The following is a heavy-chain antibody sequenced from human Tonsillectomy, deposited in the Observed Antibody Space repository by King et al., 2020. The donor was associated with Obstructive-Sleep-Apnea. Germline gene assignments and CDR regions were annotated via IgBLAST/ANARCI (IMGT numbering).Heavy chain of an antibody. D-gene: IGHD5-18*01. Sequence: VQLVESGGGLVQPGGSLRLSCAASGLTVSSNYINWVRQAPGKGLEGVSVIYSGGSTYYADSGKGRFTISRDNSKNTLYLQMNSLRAEDTAVYYCAREWGTAMGSFDYWGQGTLVTVSS. CDR2: IYSGGST. CDR3: AREWGTAMGSFDY. CDR1: GLTVSSNY. J-gene: IGHJ4*02. V-gene: IGHV3-66*01.